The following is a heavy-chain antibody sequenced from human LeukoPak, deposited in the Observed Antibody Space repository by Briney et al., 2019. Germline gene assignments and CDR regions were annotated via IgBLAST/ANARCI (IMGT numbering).Heavy chain of an antibody. V-gene: IGHV3-23*01. D-gene: IGHD7-27*01. CDR3: AKDGPDWGSYFDS. J-gene: IGHJ4*02. Sequence: GGSLRLSCAASGFTFSSYAMSWVRQAPGKGLEWVSAIDGGGGSTNYADSVKGRFTISRDNSKNTLYLQMNSLRAEDTAVYYCAKDGPDWGSYFDSWGQGTLVTVSS. CDR1: GFTFSSYA. CDR2: IDGGGGST.